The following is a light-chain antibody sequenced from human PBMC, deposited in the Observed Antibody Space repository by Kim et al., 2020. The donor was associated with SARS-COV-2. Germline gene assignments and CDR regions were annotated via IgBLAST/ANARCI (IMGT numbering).Light chain of an antibody. CDR2: DNH. CDR1: SGSIASDY. CDR3: QSYDISNQV. J-gene: IGLJ3*02. V-gene: IGLV6-57*01. Sequence: NFMLTQPHSVSESPGKTVTISCTRSSGSIASDYVQWYQQRPGSSPTTVIYDNHQRPSGVPDRFSGSIDSSSNSASLTISGPKTEDEADYYCQSYDISNQVFGGGTKLTVL.